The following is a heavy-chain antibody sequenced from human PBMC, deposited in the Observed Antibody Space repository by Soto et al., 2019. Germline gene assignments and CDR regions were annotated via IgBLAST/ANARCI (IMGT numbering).Heavy chain of an antibody. CDR2: INYSRST. V-gene: IGHV4-61*01. J-gene: IGHJ6*02. CDR3: ARGNAIVRSNLVYYYYGMDV. CDR1: GGSVSSGSYY. D-gene: IGHD5-18*01. Sequence: SETLSLTCTVSGGSVSSGSYYWSWIRQTPGKGLEWIGYINYSRSTNYNSSINSRVTISVDTSKNPFSLKLSSVTAADTAVYYCARGNAIVRSNLVYYYYGMDVCGQGTTVTVSS.